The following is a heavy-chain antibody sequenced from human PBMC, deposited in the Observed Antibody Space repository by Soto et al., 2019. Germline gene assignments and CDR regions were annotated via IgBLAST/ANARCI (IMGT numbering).Heavy chain of an antibody. CDR2: INPNSGGT. J-gene: IGHJ6*02. CDR1: GYTFTGYY. Sequence: GASVKVSCKASGYTFTGYYMHWVRQAPGQGLEWMGWINPNSGGTNYAQKFQGWVTMTRDTSISTAYMELSRLRSGDTAVYYCATDATHPHNRTGVCGQGTTVTVSS. V-gene: IGHV1-2*04. CDR3: ATDATHPHNRTGV. D-gene: IGHD1-20*01.